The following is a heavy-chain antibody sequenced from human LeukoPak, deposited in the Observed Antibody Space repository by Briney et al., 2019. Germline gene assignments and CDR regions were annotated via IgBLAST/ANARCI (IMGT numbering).Heavy chain of an antibody. Sequence: PSETLSLTCTVSGGSVSGDYWSWIRQLPGKGLEWIAYIYYSGITNYNPSLKSRVSISLDTSKNLFSLSLTSVTAADTAIYYCARDHPVADWAADIWGRGTMVTVSS. CDR2: IYYSGIT. CDR1: GGSVSGDY. V-gene: IGHV4-59*02. CDR3: ARDHPVADWAADI. J-gene: IGHJ3*02. D-gene: IGHD3-9*01.